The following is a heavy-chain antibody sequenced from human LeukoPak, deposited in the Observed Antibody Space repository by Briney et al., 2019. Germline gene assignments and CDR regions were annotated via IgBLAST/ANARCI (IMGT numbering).Heavy chain of an antibody. CDR2: ISGSGSDT. Sequence: QPGGSLKLSCAASGLTFTNYGMTWVRQAPGKGLEWVSSISGSGSDTYYADSVKGRFTISRDNSKNTLYVQMVSLRAEDTAIYYCAGRSGSWAPDYWVQGPLLTVSS. CDR1: GLTFTNYG. J-gene: IGHJ4*02. D-gene: IGHD5-12*01. V-gene: IGHV3-23*01. CDR3: AGRSGSWAPDY.